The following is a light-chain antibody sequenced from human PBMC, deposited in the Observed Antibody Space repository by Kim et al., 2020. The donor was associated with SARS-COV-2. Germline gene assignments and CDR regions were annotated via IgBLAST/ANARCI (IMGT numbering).Light chain of an antibody. CDR2: GAS. CDR3: QQYDTSPCT. V-gene: IGKV3-20*01. CDR1: QSVDSTY. J-gene: IGKJ2*02. Sequence: LSPGERATRSCSASQSVDSTYLGWYQQKPGQAPRLLIYGASSRATGIPDRFSGSGSGTDFTLTISRLEPEDFATYYCQQYDTSPCTFGQGTKLEI.